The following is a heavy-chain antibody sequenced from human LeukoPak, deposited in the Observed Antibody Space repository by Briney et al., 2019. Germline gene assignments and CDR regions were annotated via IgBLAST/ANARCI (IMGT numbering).Heavy chain of an antibody. Sequence: GGSLRLSCADSGFTFSSYAMSWVRQAPGKGLEWVSAISGSGGSTYYADSVKGRFTISRDNSKNTLYLQMNSLRAEDTAVYYCAKRELFGVVIDYFDYWGQGTLVTVSS. D-gene: IGHD3-3*01. CDR2: ISGSGGST. V-gene: IGHV3-23*01. J-gene: IGHJ4*02. CDR1: GFTFSSYA. CDR3: AKRELFGVVIDYFDY.